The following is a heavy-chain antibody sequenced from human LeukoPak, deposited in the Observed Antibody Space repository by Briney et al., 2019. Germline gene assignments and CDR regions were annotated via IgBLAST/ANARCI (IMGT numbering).Heavy chain of an antibody. CDR3: ARGRDALDV. Sequence: SETLSLTCAVYGGSFSGYYWSWIRQPPGKGLEWIGEINHSGSTNYNPSLKSRVTISVDTSKNQFSLKLSSVTAADTAVYYCARGRDALDVWGQGTMVTVSS. CDR2: INHSGST. J-gene: IGHJ3*01. V-gene: IGHV4-34*01. CDR1: GGSFSGYY.